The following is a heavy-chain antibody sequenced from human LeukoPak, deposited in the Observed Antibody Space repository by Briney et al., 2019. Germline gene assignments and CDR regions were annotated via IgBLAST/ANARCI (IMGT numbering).Heavy chain of an antibody. J-gene: IGHJ6*02. CDR1: GFTVSSNY. V-gene: IGHV3-66*01. D-gene: IGHD3-10*01. CDR2: IYSGGST. Sequence: GGSLRLSCAASGFTVSSNYMSWVRQAPGKGLEWVSVIYSGGSTYYADSVKGRFTISRDNSKNTLYLQMNSLRAEDTAVYYCARGGLLWFGGSNHYYGMDVWGQGTTVTVSS. CDR3: ARGGLLWFGGSNHYYGMDV.